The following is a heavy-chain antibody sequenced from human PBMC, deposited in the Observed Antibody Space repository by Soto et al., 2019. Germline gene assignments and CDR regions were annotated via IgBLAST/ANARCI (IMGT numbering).Heavy chain of an antibody. CDR1: GYSFTSYW. D-gene: IGHD2-2*01. Sequence: PGESLKISCKGSGYSFTSYWISWVRQMPGKGLEWMGRIDPSDSYTNYSPSFQGHVTISADKSISTAYLQWSSLKASDTAMYYCATSRDTYCSSTSCYFRQSVTTVDDMDVWGQGTTVTVSS. CDR2: IDPSDSYT. CDR3: ATSRDTYCSSTSCYFRQSVTTVDDMDV. J-gene: IGHJ6*02. V-gene: IGHV5-10-1*01.